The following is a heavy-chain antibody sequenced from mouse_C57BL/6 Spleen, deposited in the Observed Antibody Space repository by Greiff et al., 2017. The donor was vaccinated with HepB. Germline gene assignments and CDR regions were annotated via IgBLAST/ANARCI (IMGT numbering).Heavy chain of an antibody. CDR2: ISDGGSYT. CDR3: ASAYYCSTWFAY. J-gene: IGHJ3*01. Sequence: EVKLVESGGGLVKPGGSLKLSCAASGFTFSSYAMSWVRQTPEQRLEWVATISDGGSYTYYPYNVKGPFTISRDNAKNNLYLQMSHLKSEDTAMYYCASAYYCSTWFAYWGQGTPVTVSA. CDR1: GFTFSSYA. V-gene: IGHV5-4*03. D-gene: IGHD1-1*01.